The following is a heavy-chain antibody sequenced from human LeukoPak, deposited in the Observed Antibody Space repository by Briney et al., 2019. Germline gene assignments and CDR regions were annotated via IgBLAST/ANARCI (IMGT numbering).Heavy chain of an antibody. J-gene: IGHJ4*02. CDR1: GGSISSGGYY. D-gene: IGHD6-13*01. V-gene: IGHV4-31*03. CDR3: ARSYSSRRGEYYFDY. Sequence: SETLSLTCTVSGGSISSGGYYWSWLRQHPGKGLKWIGYIYYSGSTYYNPSLKSRVTISVDTSKNQFSLKLSSVTAADTAVYYCARSYSSRRGEYYFDYWGQGTLVTVSS. CDR2: IYYSGST.